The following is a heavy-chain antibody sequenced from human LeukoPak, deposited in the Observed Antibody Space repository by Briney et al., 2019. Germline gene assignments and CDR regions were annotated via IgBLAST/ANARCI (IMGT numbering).Heavy chain of an antibody. J-gene: IGHJ4*02. D-gene: IGHD6-6*01. CDR1: GYTFTGYY. CDR3: ARPSSSSDFDY. Sequence: ASVKVSCKASGYTFTGYYMHWVRQAPGQGLEWMGRINPNSGGTNYTQKFQGRVTMTRDTSISTAYMELSRLRSDDTAVYYCARPSSSSDFDYWGQGTLVTVSS. CDR2: INPNSGGT. V-gene: IGHV1-2*06.